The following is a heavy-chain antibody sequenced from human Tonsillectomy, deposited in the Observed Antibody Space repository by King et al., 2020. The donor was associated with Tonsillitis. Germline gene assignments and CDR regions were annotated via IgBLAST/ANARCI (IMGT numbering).Heavy chain of an antibody. V-gene: IGHV1-18*01. CDR2: INSYNANT. D-gene: IGHD3-22*01. CDR3: ARDRGAYYYDSGGYIDLDH. Sequence: QLVQSGAEVKKPGASVKVSCKASGYTFTIYGISWVRQAPGQGLQWMGWINSYNANTRYAQKLQGRVTMTTDTSTSTAYMELRSLRSDDTAVYYCARDRGAYYYDSGGYIDLDHWGQGTLVTVSS. J-gene: IGHJ4*02. CDR1: GYTFTIYG.